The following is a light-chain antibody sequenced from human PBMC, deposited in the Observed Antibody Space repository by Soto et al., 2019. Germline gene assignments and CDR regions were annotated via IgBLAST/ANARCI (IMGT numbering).Light chain of an antibody. V-gene: IGLV2-23*01. J-gene: IGLJ2*01. Sequence: QSVLTQPASVSGSPGQSITISCTGTSSDVGSYDLVSWYQQHPGKAPKLMISEGSQRPSGVSNRFSGSKSGNTASLTISGLQADDEADYYCCSYAPSDTLFFGGGTKLTVL. CDR1: SSDVGSYDL. CDR3: CSYAPSDTLF. CDR2: EGS.